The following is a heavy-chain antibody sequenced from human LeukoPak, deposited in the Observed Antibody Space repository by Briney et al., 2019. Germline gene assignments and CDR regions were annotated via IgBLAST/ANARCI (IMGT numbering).Heavy chain of an antibody. CDR2: INHSGST. CDR3: ARLRSITMVRGVRRYYYMDV. J-gene: IGHJ6*03. D-gene: IGHD3-10*01. Sequence: KPSETLSLTCAVYGGSFSGYYWSWIRQPPGKGLEWIGEINHSGSTNYNPSLKSRVTISVDTSKNQFSLKLSSVTAADTAVYYCARLRSITMVRGVRRYYYMDVWGKGTTVTISS. CDR1: GGSFSGYY. V-gene: IGHV4-34*01.